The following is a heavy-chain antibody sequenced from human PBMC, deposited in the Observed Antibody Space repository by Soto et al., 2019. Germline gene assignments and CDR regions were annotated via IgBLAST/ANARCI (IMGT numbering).Heavy chain of an antibody. D-gene: IGHD4-4*01. V-gene: IGHV1-69*13. CDR3: ARPYSNYGKPPFNYNYYGMDI. CDR2: IIPISGAR. J-gene: IGHJ6*02. CDR1: GGTFSSYA. Sequence: ASVKVSCKTSGGTFSSYALSWVRQAPGHGLEWMGGIIPISGARKYAQSFQGRVTMTADESTNIAYMELSSLRSEDTAVYYCARPYSNYGKPPFNYNYYGMDIWGQGTTVTVSS.